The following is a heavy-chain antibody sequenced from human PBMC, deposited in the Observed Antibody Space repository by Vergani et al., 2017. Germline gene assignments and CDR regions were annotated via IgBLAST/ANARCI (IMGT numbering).Heavy chain of an antibody. V-gene: IGHV3-49*03. CDR3: TRDLDSSGWYGVWFDP. D-gene: IGHD6-19*01. CDR2: IRSKAYGGTT. J-gene: IGHJ5*02. Sequence: VQLVESGGGLVQPGRSLRLSCTASGFTFGDYAMSWFRQAPGRGVGWVGFIRSKAYGGTTEYAASVKGRFTISRDDSKSIAYLQMNSLKTEDTAVYYCTRDLDSSGWYGVWFDPWGQGTLVTVSS. CDR1: GFTFGDYA.